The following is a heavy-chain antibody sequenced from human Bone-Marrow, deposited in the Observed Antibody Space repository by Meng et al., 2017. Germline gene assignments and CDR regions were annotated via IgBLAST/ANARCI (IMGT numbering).Heavy chain of an antibody. CDR2: IYHSGST. Sequence: SETLSLTCAVSGGSISSSNWWSWVRQPPGKGLEWIGEIYHSGSTNYNPSLKSRVTMSVDTSKNQFSLKLSSVTAADTAVYYCARGGNGYSYGTYYYYGMDVWGQGTTVTVSS. J-gene: IGHJ6*02. V-gene: IGHV4-4*02. CDR1: GGSISSSNW. CDR3: ARGGNGYSYGTYYYYGMDV. D-gene: IGHD5-18*01.